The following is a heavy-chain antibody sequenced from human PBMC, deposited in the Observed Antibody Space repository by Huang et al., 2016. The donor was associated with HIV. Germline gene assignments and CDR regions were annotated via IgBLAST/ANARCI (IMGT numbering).Heavy chain of an antibody. CDR2: ISYDGKTK. CDR1: GFTFGRYG. V-gene: IGHV3-30*18. Sequence: QVQLVESGGGVVQPGRSLRISCAASGFTFGRYGMHWVRPAPGKGLEGVAVISYDGKTKYYADAVKGRFSISRDNSKTTVYLQLNSLRVEDTAVYYCAKGGSAAAVLDFWGQGTLVTVSS. D-gene: IGHD6-13*01. J-gene: IGHJ4*02. CDR3: AKGGSAAAVLDF.